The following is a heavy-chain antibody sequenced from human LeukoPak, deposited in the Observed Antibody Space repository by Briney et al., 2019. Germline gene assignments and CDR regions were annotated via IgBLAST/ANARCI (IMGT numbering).Heavy chain of an antibody. Sequence: GGSLRLSCAASGFTFSSDAMNWVRQAPGKGLVWVSRIKIDGSGTGYADSVKGRFTISRDNAKNTLYLQMNSLRADDTAVYYCARDSTVSDFDYWGQGTLVTVSS. V-gene: IGHV3-74*01. D-gene: IGHD4-17*01. CDR2: IKIDGSGT. CDR1: GFTFSSDA. J-gene: IGHJ4*02. CDR3: ARDSTVSDFDY.